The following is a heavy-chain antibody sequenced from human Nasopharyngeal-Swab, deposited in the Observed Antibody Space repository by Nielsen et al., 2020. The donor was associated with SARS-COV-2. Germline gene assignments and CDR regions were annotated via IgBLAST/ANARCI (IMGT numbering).Heavy chain of an antibody. CDR1: GFTFSSYW. V-gene: IGHV3-74*01. CDR3: ARDQRSSGDAFDI. D-gene: IGHD6-19*01. Sequence: GEFLKISCAASGFTFSSYWMHWVRQAPGKGLVWVSRINSDGSSTSYADSVKGRFTISRDNAKNTLYLQMNSLRAEDTAVYYCARDQRSSGDAFDIWGQGTMVTVSS. CDR2: INSDGSST. J-gene: IGHJ3*02.